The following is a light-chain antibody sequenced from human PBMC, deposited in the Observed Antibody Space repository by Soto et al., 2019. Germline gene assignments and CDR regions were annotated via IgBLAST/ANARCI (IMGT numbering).Light chain of an antibody. J-gene: IGKJ1*01. V-gene: IGKV1-39*01. CDR3: QQRSNSWT. CDR2: STS. CDR1: QSISYY. Sequence: DIQMTQSESSLSASLGDRVTITCRASQSISYYLNWYQHKQGRAPSLLIYSTSTLQSGVPSKFSGGASGTDFTLTISSLEPEDFVVYYCQQRSNSWTFGQGTKVDI.